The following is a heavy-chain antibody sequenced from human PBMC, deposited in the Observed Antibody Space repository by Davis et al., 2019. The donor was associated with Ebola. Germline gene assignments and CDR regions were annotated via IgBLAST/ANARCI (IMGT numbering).Heavy chain of an antibody. CDR3: AKDPNTVTSGY. CDR1: GFTFSSYS. Sequence: GESLKISCAASGFTFSSYSMNWVRQAPGKGLEWVAVISYDGSNKYYADSVKGRFTISRDNSKNTLYLQMNSLRAEDTAVYYCAKDPNTVTSGYWGQGTLVTVSS. J-gene: IGHJ4*02. D-gene: IGHD4-17*01. CDR2: ISYDGSNK. V-gene: IGHV3-30*18.